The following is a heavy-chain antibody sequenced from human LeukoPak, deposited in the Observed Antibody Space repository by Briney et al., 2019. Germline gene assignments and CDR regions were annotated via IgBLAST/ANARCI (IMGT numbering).Heavy chain of an antibody. V-gene: IGHV5-51*01. D-gene: IGHD1-26*01. Sequence: GESLKISCQASGFTFTNYWIAWVRQMPGKGLEWMGVIYPGDSDTRYSPSFQGQVTISADKSISTAYLQWSSLKASDTAMYYCASSGPSGGYWYPLFDYWGQGTLVTVSS. CDR3: ASSGPSGGYWYPLFDY. CDR1: GFTFTNYW. J-gene: IGHJ4*02. CDR2: IYPGDSDT.